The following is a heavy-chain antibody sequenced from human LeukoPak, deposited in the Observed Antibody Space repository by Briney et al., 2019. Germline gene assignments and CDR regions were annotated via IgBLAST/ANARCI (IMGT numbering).Heavy chain of an antibody. Sequence: PGRSLRLSCAASGFTFSSYGMHWVRQAPGKGLEGVAVISYDGSDKYYADSVKGRFTISRDNSKNTLYLQMNSLRTEDTAVYYCAKGAVYCTGTGCYFFDYWGQGTLVTVSS. CDR2: ISYDGSDK. D-gene: IGHD2-15*01. CDR1: GFTFSSYG. J-gene: IGHJ4*02. V-gene: IGHV3-30*18. CDR3: AKGAVYCTGTGCYFFDY.